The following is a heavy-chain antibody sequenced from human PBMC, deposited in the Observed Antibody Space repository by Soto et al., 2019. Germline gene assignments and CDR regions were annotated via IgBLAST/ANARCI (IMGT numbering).Heavy chain of an antibody. J-gene: IGHJ3*02. V-gene: IGHV2-5*02. CDR2: IYWDDDK. CDR1: GFSLSTSEVG. D-gene: IGHD1-26*01. Sequence: SGPTLVNPTQTLTLTCTFSGFSLSTSEVGVGWIRQPPGKALELLGIIYWDDDKRYSPLLNKRLTITKDTSKNQVVLTMTNMDPVDTATYYCAHSSDRGSYPTVDAFDIWGQGTMVTVSS. CDR3: AHSSDRGSYPTVDAFDI.